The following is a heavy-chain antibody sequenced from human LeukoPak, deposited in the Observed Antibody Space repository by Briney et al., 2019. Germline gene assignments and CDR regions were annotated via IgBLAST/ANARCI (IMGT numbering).Heavy chain of an antibody. J-gene: IGHJ1*01. D-gene: IGHD4-17*01. V-gene: IGHV1-69*13. CDR1: GGTFSSYA. CDR2: IIPIFGTA. CDR3: AGSTVTRLAEYFQH. Sequence: ASVKVSCKASGGTFSSYAISWVRQAPGQGLEWMGGIIPIFGTANYAQKFQGRVTITADESTSTAYMELSSLRSEDTAVYYCAGSTVTRLAEYFQHWGQGTLVTVSS.